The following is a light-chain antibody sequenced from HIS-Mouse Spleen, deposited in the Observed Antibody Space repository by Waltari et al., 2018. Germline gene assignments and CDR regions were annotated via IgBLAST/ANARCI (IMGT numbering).Light chain of an antibody. Sequence: QSALTQPAPGSGSPGQSITIPCTGTSRCVGSYNLVSWYQQHPGKAPKLMIYEGSKRPSGVSNRFSGSKSGNTASLTISGLQAEDEADYYCCSYAGSSTLVFGGGTKLTVL. CDR3: CSYAGSSTLV. V-gene: IGLV2-23*01. CDR1: SRCVGSYNL. J-gene: IGLJ2*01. CDR2: EGS.